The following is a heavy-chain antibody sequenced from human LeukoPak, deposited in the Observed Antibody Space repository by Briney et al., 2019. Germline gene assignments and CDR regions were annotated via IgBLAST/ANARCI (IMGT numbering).Heavy chain of an antibody. CDR1: GGSFSGYY. CDR2: INHSGST. Sequence: SETLSLTCAVYGGSFSGYYWSWIRQPPGKGLEWIGEINHSGSTNYNPSLKSRVTISVDTSKNQFSLKLSSVTAADTAVYYCAGLSGWYRHAFDIWGQGTMVTVSP. V-gene: IGHV4-34*01. CDR3: AGLSGWYRHAFDI. D-gene: IGHD6-19*01. J-gene: IGHJ3*02.